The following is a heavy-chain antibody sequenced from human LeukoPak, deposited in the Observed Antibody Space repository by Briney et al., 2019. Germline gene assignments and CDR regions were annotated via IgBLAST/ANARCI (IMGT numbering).Heavy chain of an antibody. CDR3: RGVPAAGGVDY. V-gene: IGHV3-73*01. CDR1: GFTVSGSA. J-gene: IGHJ4*02. D-gene: IGHD2-2*01. CDR2: IRSKANSYAT. Sequence: GGSLRLSCAASGFTVSGSAMHWVSRAFGKGLEWVGRIRSKANSYATAYAASVKGRFTISRDDSKNTAYLQMNSLKTEDTAVYYCRGVPAAGGVDYWGQGTLVTVSS.